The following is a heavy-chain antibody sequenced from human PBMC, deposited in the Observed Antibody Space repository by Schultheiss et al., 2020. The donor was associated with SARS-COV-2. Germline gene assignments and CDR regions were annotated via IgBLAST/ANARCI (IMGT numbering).Heavy chain of an antibody. CDR1: GGSISSYY. CDR2: IYYSGST. V-gene: IGHV4-59*08. D-gene: IGHD2-2*01. J-gene: IGHJ5*02. CDR3: ARQLGYCSSTSCYGNWFDP. Sequence: SETLSLTCTVSGGSISSYYWSWIRQPPGKGLEWIGYIYYSGSTYYNPSLKSRVTISVDTSKNQFSLKLSSVTAADTAVYYCARQLGYCSSTSCYGNWFDPWGQGTLVTVSS.